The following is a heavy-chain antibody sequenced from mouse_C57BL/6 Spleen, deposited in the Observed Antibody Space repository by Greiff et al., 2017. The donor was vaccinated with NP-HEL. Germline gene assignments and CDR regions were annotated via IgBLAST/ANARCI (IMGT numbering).Heavy chain of an antibody. CDR2: IYPGDGDT. D-gene: IGHD1-1*01. CDR1: GYAFSSSW. CDR3: ARRGYYGSLDV. J-gene: IGHJ1*03. V-gene: IGHV1-82*01. Sequence: QVHVKQSGPELVKPGASVKISCKASGYAFSSSWMNWVKQRPGKGLEWIGRIYPGDGDTNYNGKFKGKATLTADKSSSTAYMQLSSLTSEDSAVYFCARRGYYGSLDVWGTGTTVTVSS.